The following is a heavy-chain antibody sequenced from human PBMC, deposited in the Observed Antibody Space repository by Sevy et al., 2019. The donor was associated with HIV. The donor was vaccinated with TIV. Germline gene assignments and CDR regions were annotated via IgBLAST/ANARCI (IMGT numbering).Heavy chain of an antibody. CDR3: AKGSRATGSAFDV. J-gene: IGHJ3*01. CDR1: GFTFSSYG. V-gene: IGHV3-30*18. CDR2: VSYDGSHK. Sequence: GGSLRLSCAVSGFTFSSYGMHWVRQAPGKGLEWVAVVSYDGSHKYYGESVKGRFTISRDNSKNTVFLQMNSLRDEDTAVYYCAKGSRATGSAFDVWGQGTMVTVSS. D-gene: IGHD2-15*01.